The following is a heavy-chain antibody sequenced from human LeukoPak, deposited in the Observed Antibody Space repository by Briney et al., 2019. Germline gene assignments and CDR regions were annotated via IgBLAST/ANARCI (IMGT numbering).Heavy chain of an antibody. D-gene: IGHD2-2*01. CDR2: VIPIFSTA. CDR1: GGTFSNYA. Sequence: SVKVSCKASGGTFSNYAIGWVRQAPGQGLEWMGGVIPIFSTANYAQKFQGRVTITADTSTSTAYMELRSLRSDDTAVYYCARDFPGVVPAAMPDAFDIWGQGTMVTVSS. J-gene: IGHJ3*02. CDR3: ARDFPGVVPAAMPDAFDI. V-gene: IGHV1-69*06.